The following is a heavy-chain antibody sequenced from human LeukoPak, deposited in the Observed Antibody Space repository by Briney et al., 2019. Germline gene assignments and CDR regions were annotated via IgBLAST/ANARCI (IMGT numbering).Heavy chain of an antibody. CDR1: GFTLSSYA. Sequence: GGSLRLSCAASGFTLSSYAMSWVRQAPGKGLEWVSAISGSGGSTYYADSVKGRFTISRDNSKNTLYLQMNSLRAEDTAVYYCAKDRWLWFGNFDYWGQGTLVTVSS. V-gene: IGHV3-23*01. D-gene: IGHD3-10*01. CDR2: ISGSGGST. J-gene: IGHJ4*02. CDR3: AKDRWLWFGNFDY.